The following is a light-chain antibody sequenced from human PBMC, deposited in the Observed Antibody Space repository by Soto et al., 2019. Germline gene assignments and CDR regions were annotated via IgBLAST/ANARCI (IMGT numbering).Light chain of an antibody. CDR1: QSISSK. J-gene: IGKJ5*01. CDR2: GAS. CDR3: QHYGGSPPIT. Sequence: IVMTQSPATLSVSPGERATLSCRASQSISSKLAWYQQKPGQAPRLLIYGASTSTDKFSGGGSGTDFTLTISRLEPEDFAVYYCQHYGGSPPITFGQGTRLEIK. V-gene: IGKV3-20*01.